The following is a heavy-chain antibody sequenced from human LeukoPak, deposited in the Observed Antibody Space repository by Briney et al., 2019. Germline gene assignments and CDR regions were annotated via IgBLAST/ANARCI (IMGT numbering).Heavy chain of an antibody. CDR3: ARDSSDYGDYVWLNYFDY. D-gene: IGHD4-17*01. V-gene: IGHV3-21*01. J-gene: IGHJ4*02. Sequence: GGSLRLSCAASGFTFSSYSMNWVRQAPGKGLEWVSSISSSSSYIYYADSVKGRFTTSRDNAKNSLYLQMNSLRAEDTAVYYCARDSSDYGDYVWLNYFDYWGQGTLVTVSS. CDR1: GFTFSSYS. CDR2: ISSSSSYI.